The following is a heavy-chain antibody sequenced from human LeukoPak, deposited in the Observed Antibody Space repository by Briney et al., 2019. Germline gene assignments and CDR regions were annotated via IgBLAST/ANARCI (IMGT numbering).Heavy chain of an antibody. V-gene: IGHV1-3*01. CDR2: INAGNGNT. D-gene: IGHD3-3*01. Sequence: GASVKVSCKASGYTFTSYAMHWVRQAPGQRLEWMGWINAGNGNTKYSQKFQGRVTITRDTSASTAYMELSSLRSEDTAVYYCARAPGVDFWSGYLDWGQGTLVTVSS. J-gene: IGHJ4*02. CDR1: GYTFTSYA. CDR3: ARAPGVDFWSGYLD.